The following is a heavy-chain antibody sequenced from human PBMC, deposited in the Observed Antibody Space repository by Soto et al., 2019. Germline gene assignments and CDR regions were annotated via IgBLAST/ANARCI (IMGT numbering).Heavy chain of an antibody. Sequence: QVQLVESGGGVVQPGRSLRLSCAASGFTFSSYGMHWVRQAPGKGLEWVAVISYDGSNKYYADSVKGRFTISRDNSKNTLYLQMNSLRAEDTAVYYCAKLVGATTPYYYGMDVWGHGTTVTVSS. D-gene: IGHD1-26*01. CDR2: ISYDGSNK. CDR3: AKLVGATTPYYYGMDV. CDR1: GFTFSSYG. J-gene: IGHJ6*02. V-gene: IGHV3-30*18.